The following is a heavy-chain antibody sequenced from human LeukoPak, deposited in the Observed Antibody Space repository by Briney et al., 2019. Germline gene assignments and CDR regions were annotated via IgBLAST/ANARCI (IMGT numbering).Heavy chain of an antibody. CDR3: ARDAPWGFDY. D-gene: IGHD3-16*01. CDR2: IGPAGDT. V-gene: IGHV3-13*01. J-gene: IGHJ4*02. Sequence: PGGALRLSCAASGFTFSSYDMHWVRQVTGKGLEWVSAIGPAGDTYYPGSVKGRFTISRENAKTSLYLQMNSLRAEDTAVYYCARDAPWGFDYWGQGTLVTVSS. CDR1: GFTFSSYD.